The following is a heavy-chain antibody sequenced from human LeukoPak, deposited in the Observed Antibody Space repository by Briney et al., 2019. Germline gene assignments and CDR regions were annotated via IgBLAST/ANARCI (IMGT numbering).Heavy chain of an antibody. CDR1: GYTLTELS. CDR3: ATWGYGSGSYYNGFCNY. J-gene: IGHJ4*02. V-gene: IGHV1-24*01. Sequence: ASVKVSCKVSGYTLTELSMHWVRQAPGKGLEWMGGFDPEDGETIYAQKFQGRVTMTEDTSTDTAYMELSSLRSEDTAVYYCATWGYGSGSYYNGFCNYWGQGTLVTVSS. D-gene: IGHD3-10*01. CDR2: FDPEDGET.